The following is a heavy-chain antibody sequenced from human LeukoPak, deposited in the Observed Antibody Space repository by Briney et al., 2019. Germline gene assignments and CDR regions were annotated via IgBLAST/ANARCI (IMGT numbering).Heavy chain of an antibody. J-gene: IGHJ4*02. CDR1: GFTFSSYE. D-gene: IGHD3-22*01. V-gene: IGHV3-48*03. CDR2: ISSSGSTI. Sequence: GGSLILSCAASGFTFSSYEMNWVRQAPGKGLEWVSYISSSGSTIYYADSVKGRFTISRDNAKNSLYLQMNSLRAEDTAVYYCARWGYSSGYYYDYWGQGTLVTVSS. CDR3: ARWGYSSGYYYDY.